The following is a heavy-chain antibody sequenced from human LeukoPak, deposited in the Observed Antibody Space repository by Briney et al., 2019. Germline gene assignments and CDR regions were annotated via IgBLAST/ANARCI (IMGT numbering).Heavy chain of an antibody. CDR1: GDSITSHY. D-gene: IGHD2-15*01. Sequence: SETLSLTCIVSGDSITSHYWNWIRQPPGKGLEWIGYVYYSGSTNYNPSLKSRVTISVDTSKNQFSLKLSSVTAADTAVYYCAREGPNCSGGSCYTNWFDPWGQGTLVTVSS. J-gene: IGHJ5*02. CDR2: VYYSGST. V-gene: IGHV4-59*11. CDR3: AREGPNCSGGSCYTNWFDP.